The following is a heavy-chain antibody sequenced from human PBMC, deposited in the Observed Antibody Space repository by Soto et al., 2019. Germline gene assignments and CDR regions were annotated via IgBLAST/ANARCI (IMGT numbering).Heavy chain of an antibody. J-gene: IGHJ5*02. D-gene: IGHD2-8*01. CDR3: ARGGALYCTNGVCYGWFDP. V-gene: IGHV4-39*01. CDR1: GGSIISSSYN. CDR2: IYYSGST. Sequence: SDRLPITCAVCGGSIISSSYNWGWNRQPPGKGLEWIGSIYYSGSTYYNPSLKSRVTISVDTSKNQFSLKLSSVTAADTAVYYCARGGALYCTNGVCYGWFDPWGQGTLVTVSS.